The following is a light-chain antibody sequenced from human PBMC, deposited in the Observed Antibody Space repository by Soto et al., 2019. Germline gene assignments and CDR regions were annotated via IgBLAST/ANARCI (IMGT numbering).Light chain of an antibody. Sequence: QSVLTQPPSVSGAPGQRVTISCTGSSSNIGAGYDVQWYQQLPGTAPKLLIYGNSNRPSGVPDRVSGSKSGTSAYLDITGLQAEDEAYYSYQAYDSSLSGGVFGGGPKLSVL. CDR2: GNS. CDR3: QAYDSSLSGGV. J-gene: IGLJ2*01. V-gene: IGLV1-40*01. CDR1: SSNIGAGYD.